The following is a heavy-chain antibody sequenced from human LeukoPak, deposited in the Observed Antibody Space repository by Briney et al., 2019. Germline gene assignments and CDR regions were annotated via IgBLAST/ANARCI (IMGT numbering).Heavy chain of an antibody. CDR3: ARGGGYSYGLFVRPKQKPPFDY. CDR2: IYYSGST. V-gene: IGHV4-39*07. D-gene: IGHD5-18*01. Sequence: PSETLSLTCTVSGGSISSSSYYWGWIRQPPGTGLEWIGSIYYSGSTYYNPSLKSRVTISVDTSKNQFSLKLSSVTAADTAVYYCARGGGYSYGLFVRPKQKPPFDYWGQGTLVTVSS. J-gene: IGHJ4*02. CDR1: GGSISSSSYY.